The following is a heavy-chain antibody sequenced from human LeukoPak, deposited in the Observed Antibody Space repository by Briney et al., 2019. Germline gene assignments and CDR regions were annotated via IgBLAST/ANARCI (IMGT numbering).Heavy chain of an antibody. V-gene: IGHV3-20*04. D-gene: IGHD3-3*01. CDR2: INWNGGST. J-gene: IGHJ3*02. CDR1: GFTFDDYG. CDR3: ARDSGEDFGVAAHAFDI. Sequence: GGSLRLSCAASGFTFDDYGMSWVRQAPGKGLEWVSGINWNGGSTGYADSVKGRFTISRDNAKNSLYLQMNSLRAEDTALYYCARDSGEDFGVAAHAFDIWGQGTMVTVSS.